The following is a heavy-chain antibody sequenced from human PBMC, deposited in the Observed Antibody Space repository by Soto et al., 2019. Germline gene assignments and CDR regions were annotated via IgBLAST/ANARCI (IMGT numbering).Heavy chain of an antibody. V-gene: IGHV1-18*01. J-gene: IGHJ4*02. CDR3: ARDSPPVDY. Sequence: QVQLVQSGAEVKKPGASVKVSCKASGYTFTTYGISWVRQAPGQGLEWMGWISAYNGNTKYAQKPQGRVTMTTDTSTSTAYTELRSLTSDATAVYYGARDSPPVDYWGQGTLVTVSS. CDR2: ISAYNGNT. CDR1: GYTFTTYG.